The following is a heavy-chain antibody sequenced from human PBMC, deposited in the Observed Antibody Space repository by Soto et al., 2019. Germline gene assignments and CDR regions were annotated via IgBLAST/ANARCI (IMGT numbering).Heavy chain of an antibody. CDR3: ARSGGGSGWL. Sequence: ETLSLTCTVSGDSVSTGDRYWSWIRQPPGKALEWIAYIYSSGSTKHNPSLKSRVTISRDTSKNQFSLKMTSVTAEDTAVYYCARSGGGSGWLGGQGTLVTVSS. V-gene: IGHV4-61*08. CDR1: GDSVSTGDRY. J-gene: IGHJ4*02. D-gene: IGHD6-19*01. CDR2: IYSSGST.